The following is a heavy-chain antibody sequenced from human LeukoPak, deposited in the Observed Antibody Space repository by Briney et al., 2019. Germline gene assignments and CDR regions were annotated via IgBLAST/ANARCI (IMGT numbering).Heavy chain of an antibody. V-gene: IGHV3-66*01. CDR1: GFTVSGAY. CDR3: AREAGYGSSSQYFDY. D-gene: IGHD6-6*01. CDR2: IYSGGST. J-gene: IGHJ4*02. Sequence: GGSLRLSCAVSGFTVSGAYMSWVRQAPGKGLEWVSVIYSGGSTYYADSVKGRFTISRENSKNTLYLQMNSLRAEDTAVYYCAREAGYGSSSQYFDYWGQGTLVTVSS.